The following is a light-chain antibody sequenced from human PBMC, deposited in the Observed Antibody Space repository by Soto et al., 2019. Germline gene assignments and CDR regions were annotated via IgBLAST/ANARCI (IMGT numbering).Light chain of an antibody. CDR1: SSDIGGYYY. V-gene: IGLV2-14*01. CDR2: QVT. Sequence: QSALTQPASVSGSPGQSITISCTGTSSDIGGYYYVSWYQHHPGKAPQLLIYQVTNRPSRVSNSFPGSNSGNTASLTISGLQADDEADYYCTSYSSSDIFYVFGTGAKV. CDR3: TSYSSSDIFYV. J-gene: IGLJ1*01.